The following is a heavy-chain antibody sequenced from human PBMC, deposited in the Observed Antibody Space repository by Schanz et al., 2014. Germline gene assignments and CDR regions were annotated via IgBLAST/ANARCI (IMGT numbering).Heavy chain of an antibody. CDR2: IIPILGIA. V-gene: IGHV1-69*02. J-gene: IGHJ4*02. Sequence: QVHLVQSGPEVKKPGSSVKVSCKASGYTFVSYSMHWVRQAPGQGLEWMGRIIPILGIANYAQKFQGRVTNTADKSTSTAYMDLSSLRPEDTAVYYCARGRTFDYWGQGTLVTVSS. CDR1: GYTFVSYS. CDR3: ARGRTFDY.